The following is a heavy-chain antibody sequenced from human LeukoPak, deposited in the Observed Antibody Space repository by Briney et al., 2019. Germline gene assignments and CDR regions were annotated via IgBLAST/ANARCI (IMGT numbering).Heavy chain of an antibody. V-gene: IGHV3-23*01. J-gene: IGHJ4*02. D-gene: IGHD2-8*01. Sequence: GSLRLSCAASGFTFSSHAVSWVRQAPGKGLEWVSSIGVSGGSTYSADSVKGRFTISRDNSKNTLYLQMNGLRAEDTALYYCAKDRSCTNDICHGDFDYWGQGTLVTVSS. CDR1: GFTFSSHA. CDR3: AKDRSCTNDICHGDFDY. CDR2: IGVSGGST.